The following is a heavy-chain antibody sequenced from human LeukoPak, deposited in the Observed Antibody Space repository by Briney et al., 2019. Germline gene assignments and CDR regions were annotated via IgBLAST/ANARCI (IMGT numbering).Heavy chain of an antibody. CDR1: GGTFSSYA. D-gene: IGHD6-6*01. CDR3: ARGRFYSSSCFDY. V-gene: IGHV1-69*13. CDR2: IIPIFGTA. Sequence: SVKVSCKASGGTFSSYAISWVRQAPGQGLEWMGGIIPIFGTANYAQKFQGRVTITADESTSTAYMELSSLRSGDTAVYYCARGRFYSSSCFDYWGQGTLVTVSS. J-gene: IGHJ4*02.